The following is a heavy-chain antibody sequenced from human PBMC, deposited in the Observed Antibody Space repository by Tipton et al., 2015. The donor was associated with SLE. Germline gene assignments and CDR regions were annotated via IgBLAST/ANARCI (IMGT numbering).Heavy chain of an antibody. V-gene: IGHV4-34*01. J-gene: IGHJ4*02. CDR3: ARGDDYSNYLGPSYFDY. CDR1: GGSFSGYY. CDR2: INHSGST. D-gene: IGHD4-11*01. Sequence: TLSLTCAVYGGSFSGYYWSWIRQPPGKGLEWIGEINHSGSTNYNPSLKSRVTISVDTSKNQFSLKLSSVTAADTAVYYCARGDDYSNYLGPSYFDYWGQGTLVTVSS.